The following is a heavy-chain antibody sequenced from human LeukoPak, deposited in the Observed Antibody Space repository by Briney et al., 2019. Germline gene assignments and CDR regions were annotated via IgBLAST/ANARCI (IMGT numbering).Heavy chain of an antibody. Sequence: LRLSCAASGFTFSDYCMSWIRQPPGKGLEWIGYIYHSGSTYYNPSLKSRLTISMDRSKNQFSLKLTSVTAADTAVYYCARITYEQAHDYWGQGTLVTVSS. CDR1: GFTFSDYC. D-gene: IGHD3-3*01. J-gene: IGHJ4*02. CDR2: IYHSGST. V-gene: IGHV4-30-2*01. CDR3: ARITYEQAHDY.